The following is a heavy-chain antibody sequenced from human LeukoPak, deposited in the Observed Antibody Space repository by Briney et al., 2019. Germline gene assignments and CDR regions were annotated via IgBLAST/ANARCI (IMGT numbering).Heavy chain of an antibody. CDR3: AREGFGYYDILTGSIPGAFDI. CDR2: INPNSGGT. CDR1: GYTFTGYY. V-gene: IGHV1-2*02. J-gene: IGHJ3*02. D-gene: IGHD3-9*01. Sequence: ASVKVSCKASGYTFTGYYMHWVRQAPGQGLEWMGWINPNSGGTNYAQKFQGRVTMTRDTSISTAYMELSRLGSDDTAVYYCAREGFGYYDILTGSIPGAFDIWGQGTMVTVSS.